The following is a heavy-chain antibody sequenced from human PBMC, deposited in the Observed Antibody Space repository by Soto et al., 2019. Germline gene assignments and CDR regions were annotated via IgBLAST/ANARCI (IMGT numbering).Heavy chain of an antibody. V-gene: IGHV3-21*01. CDR3: ATDQDIVVVPAGDFDY. CDR1: GFTFSSYS. CDR2: ISSSSSYI. D-gene: IGHD2-2*01. Sequence: GGSLRLSCAASGFTFSSYSMNWVRQAPGMGLEWVSSISSSSSYIYYADSVKGRFTISRDNAKNSLYLQMNSLRAEDTAVYYCATDQDIVVVPAGDFDYWGQGTLVTVSS. J-gene: IGHJ4*02.